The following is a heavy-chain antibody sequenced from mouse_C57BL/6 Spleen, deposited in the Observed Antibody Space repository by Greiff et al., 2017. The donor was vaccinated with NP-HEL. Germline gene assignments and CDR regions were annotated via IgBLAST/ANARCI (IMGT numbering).Heavy chain of an antibody. J-gene: IGHJ4*01. V-gene: IGHV1-18*01. CDR1: GYTFTDYN. Sequence: VQLKQSGPELVKPGASVKIPCKASGYTFTDYNMDWVKQSHGKSLEWIGDINPNNGGTIYNQKFKGKATLTVDKSSSTAYMELRSLTSEDTAVYYCARGIFVYYAMDYWGQGTSVTVSS. CDR2: INPNNGGT. CDR3: ARGIFVYYAMDY.